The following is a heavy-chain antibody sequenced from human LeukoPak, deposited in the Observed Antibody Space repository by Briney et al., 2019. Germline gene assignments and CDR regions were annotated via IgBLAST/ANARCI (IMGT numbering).Heavy chain of an antibody. D-gene: IGHD6-19*01. CDR3: VKEKYTSGWDLFDY. CDR1: GFTFSDYT. Sequence: PGGSLRLSCSASGFTFSDYTMHWVRQAPGKGLEYVSAIVSSGDRTYYAESVKGRFTISRDNSKNTLYLQMSSLRAEDTAVYYCVKEKYTSGWDLFDYWGQGTLVTVSS. CDR2: IVSSGDRT. J-gene: IGHJ4*02. V-gene: IGHV3-64D*09.